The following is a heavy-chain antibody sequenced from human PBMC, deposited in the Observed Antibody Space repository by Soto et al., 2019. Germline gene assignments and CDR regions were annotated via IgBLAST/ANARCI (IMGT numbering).Heavy chain of an antibody. Sequence: QVQLQESGPGLVKPSQTLSLTCTVSGGSISSGDYYWSWIRQPPGKGLEWIGYIYYSGSTYYNPSLKSRVTISVDTSKNQFSLKLSTVTAADTAVYYCARGEGVAAAGDPSDYWGQGTLVTVSS. CDR1: GGSISSGDYY. D-gene: IGHD6-13*01. CDR3: ARGEGVAAAGDPSDY. CDR2: IYYSGST. V-gene: IGHV4-30-4*01. J-gene: IGHJ4*02.